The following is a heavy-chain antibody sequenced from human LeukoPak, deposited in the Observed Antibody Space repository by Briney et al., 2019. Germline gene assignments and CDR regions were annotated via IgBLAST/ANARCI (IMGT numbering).Heavy chain of an antibody. J-gene: IGHJ4*02. Sequence: PSETLSLTCDVYGGSFSGYYWSWIRQPPGKGLEWIGEINHSGSTNYNPSLKSRVTISVDTSKNQFSLKLSSVTAADTAVYYCARGGRYYGSGSDKFDYWGQGTLVTVSS. D-gene: IGHD3-10*01. V-gene: IGHV4-34*01. CDR3: ARGGRYYGSGSDKFDY. CDR2: INHSGST. CDR1: GGSFSGYY.